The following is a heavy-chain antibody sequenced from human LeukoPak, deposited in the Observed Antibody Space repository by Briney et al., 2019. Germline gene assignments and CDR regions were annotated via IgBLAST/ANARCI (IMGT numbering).Heavy chain of an antibody. CDR2: IYSSGST. CDR3: AREHMVRGVINR. V-gene: IGHV4-4*07. J-gene: IGHJ4*02. CDR1: GGSISNYY. D-gene: IGHD3-10*01. Sequence: ASETLSLTCTVSGGSISNYYWSWIRQPAGERLEWLGRIYSSGSTNYNPTLESRVTVSVDTSKNQFSLKLSSVTGADTAVYYCAREHMVRGVINRWGQGALVTVSS.